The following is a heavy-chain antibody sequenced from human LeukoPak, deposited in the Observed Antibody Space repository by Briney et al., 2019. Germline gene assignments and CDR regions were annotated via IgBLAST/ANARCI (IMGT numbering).Heavy chain of an antibody. CDR1: GYTFTGYY. D-gene: IGHD3-22*01. J-gene: IGHJ5*02. Sequence: ASVKVSCKASGYTFTGYYMHWVRQAPGQGLEWMGRINPNSGGTNYAQKFQGGVTMTRDTSISTAYMELSRLRSDDTAVYYCARGGYYYDSSGYSNWFDPWGQGTLVTVSS. V-gene: IGHV1-2*06. CDR3: ARGGYYYDSSGYSNWFDP. CDR2: INPNSGGT.